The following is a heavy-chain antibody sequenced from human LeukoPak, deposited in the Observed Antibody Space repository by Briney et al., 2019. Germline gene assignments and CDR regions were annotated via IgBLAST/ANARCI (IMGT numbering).Heavy chain of an antibody. V-gene: IGHV1-69*05. CDR1: GGTFSSYA. CDR3: ARDLTYSSSYVTLSGVEGSD. CDR2: IIPIFGTA. D-gene: IGHD6-6*01. J-gene: IGHJ4*02. Sequence: GASVKVSCKASGGTFSSYAISWVRQAPGQGLEWMGRIIPIFGTANYAQKFQGRVTIPTDESTSTAYMELSSLRSEDTAVYYCARDLTYSSSYVTLSGVEGSDWGQGTLVTVLS.